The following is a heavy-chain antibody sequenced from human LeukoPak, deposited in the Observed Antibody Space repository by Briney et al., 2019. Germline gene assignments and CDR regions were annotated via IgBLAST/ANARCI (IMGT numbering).Heavy chain of an antibody. J-gene: IGHJ2*01. Sequence: ASVKVSCKASGYTFTGYYIHWVRQAPGQGLEWMGWINPNSGGTKYAQKFQGRVTMTRDTSISTAYMELSRLRSDDTAVYYCARDSDYYDSSGPWYFDLWGRGTLVTVSS. D-gene: IGHD3-22*01. CDR2: INPNSGGT. CDR3: ARDSDYYDSSGPWYFDL. CDR1: GYTFTGYY. V-gene: IGHV1-2*02.